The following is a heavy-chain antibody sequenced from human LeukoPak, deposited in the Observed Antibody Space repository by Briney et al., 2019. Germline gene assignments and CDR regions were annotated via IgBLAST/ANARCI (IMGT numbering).Heavy chain of an antibody. D-gene: IGHD5-12*01. CDR2: IYYSGST. V-gene: IGHV4-39*01. Sequence: SETLSLTCTVSGGSISSSSYYWGWIRQPPGKGLEWIGSIYYSGSTYYNPSLKSRVTISVDTSKNQFSLKLSSVTAADTAVYYCATVRGYSGYVGENGFDYWGQGTLVTVSS. CDR3: ATVRGYSGYVGENGFDY. J-gene: IGHJ4*02. CDR1: GGSISSSSYY.